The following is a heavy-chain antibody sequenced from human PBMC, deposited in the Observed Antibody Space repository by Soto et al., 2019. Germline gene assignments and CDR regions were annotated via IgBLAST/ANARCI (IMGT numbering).Heavy chain of an antibody. CDR3: ARERTDREWLDRGHDAFDI. D-gene: IGHD6-19*01. J-gene: IGHJ3*02. CDR1: GYTFTGYY. Sequence: ASVKVSCKASGYTFTGYYMHWVRQAPGQGLEWMGWINPNSGGTNYAQKFQGWVTMTRDTSISTAYMELGRLRSDDTAVYYCARERTDREWLDRGHDAFDIWGQGTMVTVSS. CDR2: INPNSGGT. V-gene: IGHV1-2*04.